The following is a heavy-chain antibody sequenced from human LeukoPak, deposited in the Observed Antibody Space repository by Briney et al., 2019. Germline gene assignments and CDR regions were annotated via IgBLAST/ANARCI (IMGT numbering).Heavy chain of an antibody. V-gene: IGHV4-31*03. CDR3: SSAVYGVIWGTYRFDY. J-gene: IGHJ4*02. D-gene: IGHD3-16*02. Sequence: PSQTLSLTCTVSRGFISSGDDYWSWIRQHPGKGLEWIGFIYYSESTYYNPSLKSRVTFSVDTSKSQFSLKLSSVSGADTVMSYCSSAVYGVIWGTYRFDYWGQGTLVTVSS. CDR1: RGFISSGDDY. CDR2: IYYSEST.